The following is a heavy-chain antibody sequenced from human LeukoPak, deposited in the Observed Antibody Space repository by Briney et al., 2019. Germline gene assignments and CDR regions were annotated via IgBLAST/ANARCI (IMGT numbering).Heavy chain of an antibody. V-gene: IGHV3-23*01. Sequence: GGSLRLSCAAPGFTFSSYAMSWVRQAPGKGLEWVSAISGSGGSTYYADSVKGRFTISRDNAKNSLYLQMNSLRAEDTALYYCAKGSGSYYGVPNWFDPWGQGTLVTVSS. J-gene: IGHJ5*02. CDR1: GFTFSSYA. D-gene: IGHD1-26*01. CDR3: AKGSGSYYGVPNWFDP. CDR2: ISGSGGST.